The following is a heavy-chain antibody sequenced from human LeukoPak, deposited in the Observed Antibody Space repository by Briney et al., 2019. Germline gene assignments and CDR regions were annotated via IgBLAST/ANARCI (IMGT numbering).Heavy chain of an antibody. CDR1: GYTFTSYA. J-gene: IGHJ6*03. D-gene: IGHD4-17*01. CDR2: INAGNGNT. CDR3: ARGRSVTTGNYYYYLDV. V-gene: IGHV1-3*03. Sequence: ASVKVSCKASGYTFTSYAMHWVRQAPGQRREGMGWINAGNGNTKYSQEFQGRVTITSDTSASTAYMELSSLLSEHRAVYYCARGRSVTTGNYYYYLDVWGKGTTVTISS.